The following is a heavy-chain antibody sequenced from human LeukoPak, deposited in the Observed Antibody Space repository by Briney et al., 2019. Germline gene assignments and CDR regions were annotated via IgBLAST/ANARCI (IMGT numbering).Heavy chain of an antibody. CDR1: GGTFSSYA. V-gene: IGHV1-69*01. CDR2: IIPIFGTA. Sequence: SVKVSCKASGGTFSSYAISWVRQAPGQGLEWMGGIIPIFGTANYAQKFQGRVTITADESTSTAYMELSSLRSEDTAVYCCARDSWTGPGIAPNWGQGTLVTVSS. CDR3: ARDSWTGPGIAPN. D-gene: IGHD6-13*01. J-gene: IGHJ4*02.